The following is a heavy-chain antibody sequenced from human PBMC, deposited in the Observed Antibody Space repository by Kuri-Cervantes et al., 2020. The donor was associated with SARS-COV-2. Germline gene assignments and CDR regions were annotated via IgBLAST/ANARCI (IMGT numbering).Heavy chain of an antibody. D-gene: IGHD6-13*01. J-gene: IGHJ4*02. Sequence: SETLSLTCTVSGGSISSYYWSWIRQPPGKGLEWIGYIYYSGSTIYNPSLKSRVTISVDTSKNQFSLKLSSVTAADTAVYYCARGAIAAAAFDYWGQGTLVTVSS. CDR1: GGSISSYY. V-gene: IGHV4-59*12. CDR2: IYYSGST. CDR3: ARGAIAAAAFDY.